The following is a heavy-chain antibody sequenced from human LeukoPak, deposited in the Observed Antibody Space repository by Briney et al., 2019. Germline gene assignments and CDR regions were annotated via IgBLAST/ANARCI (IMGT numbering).Heavy chain of an antibody. Sequence: PGGSLRLSCAASGFTVSSNYMSWVRQAPGKGLEWVSIIYSGGSTFYADSVKGRFTISRDNAKNSLYLQMNSLRVEDTAVYYCARVRSTMVRGDFDYWGQGTLVTVSS. J-gene: IGHJ4*02. CDR1: GFTVSSNY. CDR2: IYSGGST. V-gene: IGHV3-53*01. D-gene: IGHD3-10*01. CDR3: ARVRSTMVRGDFDY.